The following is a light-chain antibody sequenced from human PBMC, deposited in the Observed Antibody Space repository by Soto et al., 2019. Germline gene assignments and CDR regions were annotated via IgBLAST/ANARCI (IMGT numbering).Light chain of an antibody. CDR3: QQYGISPRT. V-gene: IGKV3-11*01. Sequence: EVVFTQSPVTLSLSPGERATLSCRASQSFRGLLAWYQQKPGQAPRLLIYDAYNRATGIPPRFSGSGSGTDFTLTISSLEPEDSAVYYCQQYGISPRTFGQGTKVDIK. CDR2: DAY. CDR1: QSFRGL. J-gene: IGKJ1*01.